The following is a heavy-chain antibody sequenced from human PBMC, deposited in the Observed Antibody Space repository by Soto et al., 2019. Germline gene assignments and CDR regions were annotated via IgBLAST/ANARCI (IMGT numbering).Heavy chain of an antibody. CDR1: GGTFSSYA. D-gene: IGHD6-13*01. CDR2: IIPIFGTA. CDR3: ARDESAAADHTLPFDY. V-gene: IGHV1-69*06. Sequence: SVKVSCTASGGTFSSYAISWVRQAPGQGLEWMGGIIPIFGTANYAQKFQGRVTITADKSTSTAYMELSSLRSEDTAVYYCARDESAAADHTLPFDYWGQGTLVTVSS. J-gene: IGHJ4*02.